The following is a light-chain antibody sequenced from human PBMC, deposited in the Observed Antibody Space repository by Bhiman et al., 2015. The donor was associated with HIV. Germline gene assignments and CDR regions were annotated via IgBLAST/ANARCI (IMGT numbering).Light chain of an antibody. J-gene: IGLJ1*01. CDR1: ALPKRY. CDR2: KDS. V-gene: IGLV3-25*03. CDR3: QSSDSSGPYV. Sequence: SYELTQPPSVSVSPGQTARITCSGDALPKRYAYWYQQKPGQAPVLVIYKDSERPSGIPERFSGSSSGTTVTLTISGVQAEDEADYYCQSSDSSGPYVFGSGTKVTVL.